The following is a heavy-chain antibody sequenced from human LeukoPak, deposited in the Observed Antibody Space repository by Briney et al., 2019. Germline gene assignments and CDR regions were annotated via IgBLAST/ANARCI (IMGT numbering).Heavy chain of an antibody. J-gene: IGHJ4*02. D-gene: IGHD5-12*01. CDR1: GGSISSSSYY. CDR2: IYHSGST. Sequence: SETLSLTCTVSGGSISSSSYYWSWIRQPPGKGLEWIGYIYHSGSTKYNPSLKSRVTISVDTSKNQFSLKMSSVTAADTAVYYCARDGYSGNDGLWGQGTLVTVSS. V-gene: IGHV4-61*01. CDR3: ARDGYSGNDGL.